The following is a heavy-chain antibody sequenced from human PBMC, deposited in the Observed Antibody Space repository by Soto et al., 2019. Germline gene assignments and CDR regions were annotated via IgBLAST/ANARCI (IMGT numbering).Heavy chain of an antibody. CDR2: IIPIFGTA. J-gene: IGHJ1*01. D-gene: IGHD5-18*01. CDR1: GGALSSYA. V-gene: IGHV1-69*13. CDR3: ARDTYSFQGSGEYFQH. Sequence: ASVKVSCQASGGALSSYAISWVRQATGQGLEWMGGIIPIFGTASYAQKFQGRVTITADESTSTAYMELSSLRSEDTAVYYCARDTYSFQGSGEYFQHWGQGTLVTVAS.